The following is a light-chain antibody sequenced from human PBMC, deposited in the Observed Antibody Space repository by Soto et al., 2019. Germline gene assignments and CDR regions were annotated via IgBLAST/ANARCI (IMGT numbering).Light chain of an antibody. J-gene: IGLJ2*01. CDR2: EVS. Sequence: QSALTQPASVSGSPGQSITISCIGTSSDVATCNYVSWYQQHPGKAPKLMIYEVSNRPSGVSNRFSGSKSGNTASLTISGLQAEDEADYYCSSYTSSSTLVFGGGTKLTV. V-gene: IGLV2-14*01. CDR3: SSYTSSSTLV. CDR1: SSDVATCNY.